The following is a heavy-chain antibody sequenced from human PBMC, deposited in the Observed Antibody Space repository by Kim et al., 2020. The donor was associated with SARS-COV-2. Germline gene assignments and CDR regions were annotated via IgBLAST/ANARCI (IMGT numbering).Heavy chain of an antibody. V-gene: IGHV7-4-1*02. D-gene: IGHD1-1*01. CDR3: ARQSPTILPDY. CDR1: GYSFTTYA. J-gene: IGHJ4*02. CDR2: INTDTGKP. Sequence: ASVKVSCKASGYSFTTYAMNWVRQAPGQGLKWMGWINTDTGKPTYAQGFTGRFVFSLDTSVNTAYLQISSLEAGDAAIYYCARQSPTILPDYWGQGTLVTV.